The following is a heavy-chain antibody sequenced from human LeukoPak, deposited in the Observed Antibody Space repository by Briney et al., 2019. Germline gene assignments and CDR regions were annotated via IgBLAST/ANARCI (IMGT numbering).Heavy chain of an antibody. CDR2: ISRSGSTK. CDR3: ARHFYYDYSNYFDY. Sequence: KTGGSLRLSCAASGFTFSDYNMRWIRQAPGKGLEWVSSISRSGSTKYYADSVKGRFTISRDNAKNSLFLQMNSLRAEDTAVYYCARHFYYDYSNYFDYWGQGTLVTVSS. D-gene: IGHD4-11*01. CDR1: GFTFSDYN. J-gene: IGHJ4*02. V-gene: IGHV3-11*04.